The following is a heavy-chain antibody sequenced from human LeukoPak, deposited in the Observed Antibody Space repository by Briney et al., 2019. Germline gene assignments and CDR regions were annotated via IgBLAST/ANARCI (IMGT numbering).Heavy chain of an antibody. Sequence: GGSLRLSCAASGFTFSSFSMNWVRQAPGKGLEWVSYIRSSGSGTDYTGSVKGRFTISRDNAKNSLYLQMNSLRAEDTAVYYCARMNYVSSGWGAPFDYWGQGTLVTVSS. D-gene: IGHD1-7*01. CDR3: ARMNYVSSGWGAPFDY. J-gene: IGHJ4*02. CDR2: IRSSGSGT. V-gene: IGHV3-48*04. CDR1: GFTFSSFS.